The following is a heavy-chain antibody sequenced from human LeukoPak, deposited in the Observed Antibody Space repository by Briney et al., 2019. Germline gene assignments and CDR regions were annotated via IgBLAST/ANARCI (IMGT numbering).Heavy chain of an antibody. CDR1: GYNFTSYW. J-gene: IGHJ4*02. V-gene: IGHV5-51*01. CDR2: IYPGDSDT. D-gene: IGHD6-13*01. CDR3: ARPPGYSSSWAVDFDY. Sequence: GESLKISCKGSGYNFTSYWIGWVRRMPGKGLEWMGIIYPGDSDTRYSPSFQGQVTISADKSISTAYLQWSSLKASDTAMYYCARPPGYSSSWAVDFDYWGQGTLVTVSS.